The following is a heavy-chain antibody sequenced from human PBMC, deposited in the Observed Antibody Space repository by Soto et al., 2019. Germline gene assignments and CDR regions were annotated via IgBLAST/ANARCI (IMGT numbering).Heavy chain of an antibody. V-gene: IGHV3-21*01. CDR3: ARDQPGYSYGYGLGY. CDR2: ISSSSSYI. CDR1: GFTFSSYS. Sequence: SGGSLRLSCAASGFTFSSYSMNWVRQAPGKGLEWVSSISSSSSYIYYADSVKGRFTISRDNAKNSLHLQMNSLRAEDTAVYYCARDQPGYSYGYGLGYWGQGTLVTAPQ. D-gene: IGHD5-18*01. J-gene: IGHJ4*02.